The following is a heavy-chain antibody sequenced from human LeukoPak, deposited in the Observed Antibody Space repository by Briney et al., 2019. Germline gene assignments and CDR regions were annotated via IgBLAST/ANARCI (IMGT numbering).Heavy chain of an antibody. D-gene: IGHD3-10*01. CDR1: GGSSSVYN. Sequence: SETLSLTCAVYGGSSSVYNWRWIRQPPGKGLERIGEMHHSGNTNYNPSLKSRVTISVDTSKNQFSLKLSSVTAADTAVYYCAREVHRDWFDPWGQGTLVTVSS. V-gene: IGHV4-34*01. CDR3: AREVHRDWFDP. J-gene: IGHJ5*02. CDR2: MHHSGNT.